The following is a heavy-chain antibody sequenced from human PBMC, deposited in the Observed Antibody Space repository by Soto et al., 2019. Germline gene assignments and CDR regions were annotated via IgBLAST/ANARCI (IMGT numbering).Heavy chain of an antibody. CDR2: ISGSGGST. CDR3: AKTFTVGRGEGYYFDY. V-gene: IGHV3-23*01. Sequence: GGSLRLSCAASGFTFSSYAMSWVRQAPGKGLEWVSAISGSGGSTYYADSVKGRFTISRDNSKNTLYLQMNSLRAEDTAVYYCAKTFTVGRGEGYYFDYWGQGTLVTVSS. CDR1: GFTFSSYA. D-gene: IGHD3-10*01. J-gene: IGHJ4*02.